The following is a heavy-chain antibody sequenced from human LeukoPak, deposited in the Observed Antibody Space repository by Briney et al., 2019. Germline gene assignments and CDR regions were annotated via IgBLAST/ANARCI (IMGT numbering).Heavy chain of an antibody. J-gene: IGHJ4*02. CDR3: ARGKFSSSGYYFDY. CDR1: GFTSSSCP. CDR2: ISYDGSKN. D-gene: IGHD6-13*01. V-gene: IGHV3-30-3*01. Sequence: PGRSLRLSCAASGFTSSSCPMHWVRQAPGKGLEWVAVISYDGSKNYYGDSVRGRFTISRDNSKNTLYLQMNSLRAEDTAVYFCARGKFSSSGYYFDYWGQGTLVTVSS.